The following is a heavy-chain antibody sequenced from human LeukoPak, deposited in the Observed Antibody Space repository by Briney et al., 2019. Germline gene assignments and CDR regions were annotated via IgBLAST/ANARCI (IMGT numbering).Heavy chain of an antibody. D-gene: IGHD5-12*01. CDR1: GFTLSDYY. CDR3: ARDSGDIVATVGFDY. Sequence: PGGSLRLSCAASGFTLSDYYMSWIRQAPGKGLEWVSYISSSGSTIFYADSVKGRFTISRDNSKNSLFLQMSSLRAEDTAVYYCARDSGDIVATVGFDYWGQGTLVTVSS. CDR2: ISSSGSTI. V-gene: IGHV3-11*01. J-gene: IGHJ4*02.